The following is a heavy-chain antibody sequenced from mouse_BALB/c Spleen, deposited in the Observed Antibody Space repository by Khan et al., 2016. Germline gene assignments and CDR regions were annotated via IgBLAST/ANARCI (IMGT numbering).Heavy chain of an antibody. Sequence: QVQLQQSGAELVKPGASVKLSCKASGYTFTSYYMYWVKQRPGQSLEWIGEINPSNGGTNFNEKFKSKATLTVDKSSSTAYMQLSSLTSEDSAVYYCTRKGYRYGAMDYWGQGTSVTVSS. CDR3: TRKGYRYGAMDY. J-gene: IGHJ4*01. CDR1: GYTFTSYY. V-gene: IGHV1S81*02. CDR2: INPSNGGT. D-gene: IGHD2-14*01.